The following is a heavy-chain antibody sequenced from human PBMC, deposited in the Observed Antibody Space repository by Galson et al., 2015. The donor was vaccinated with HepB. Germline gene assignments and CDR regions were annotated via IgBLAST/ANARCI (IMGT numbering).Heavy chain of an antibody. V-gene: IGHV3-30*18. CDR1: GFTFSSYG. CDR3: AKGLRGAGWVVVGNWFDP. D-gene: IGHD2-2*01. CDR2: ISYDGSNK. Sequence: SLRLSCAASGFTFSSYGMHWVRQAPGKGLEWVAVISYDGSNKYYADSVKGRFTISRDNSKNTLYLQMNSLRAEDTAVYYCAKGLRGAGWVVVGNWFDPWGQGTLVTVSS. J-gene: IGHJ5*02.